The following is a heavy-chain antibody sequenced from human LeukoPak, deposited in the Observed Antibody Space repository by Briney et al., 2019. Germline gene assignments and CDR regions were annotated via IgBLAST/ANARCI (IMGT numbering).Heavy chain of an antibody. CDR1: GGSISSYY. Sequence: SETLSLTCTVSGGSISSYYWSWIRQPAGKGLEWIGRIYTSGSTNYNPSLKSRVTMSVDTSKNQFSLKLSSVTAADTAVYYCARGSGFDIVVVPAAIESGQQDGTAFDYWGQGTLVTVSS. D-gene: IGHD2-2*02. V-gene: IGHV4-4*07. J-gene: IGHJ4*02. CDR3: ARGSGFDIVVVPAAIESGQQDGTAFDY. CDR2: IYTSGST.